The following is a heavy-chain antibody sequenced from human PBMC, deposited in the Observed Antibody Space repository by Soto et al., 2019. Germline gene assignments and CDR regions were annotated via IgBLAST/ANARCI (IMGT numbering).Heavy chain of an antibody. Sequence: EVQLVESGGGLVQPGRSLRLSCAASGFTFDDYAMHWVRQAPGKGLEWVSGISWDSGSIGYADSVKGRFTISRDNVKNTLYQQMNSLIAEDTALDYCANSSGSYSDAFDIWGQGTMVTVSS. CDR1: GFTFDDYA. D-gene: IGHD1-26*01. V-gene: IGHV3-9*01. CDR3: ANSSGSYSDAFDI. CDR2: ISWDSGSI. J-gene: IGHJ3*02.